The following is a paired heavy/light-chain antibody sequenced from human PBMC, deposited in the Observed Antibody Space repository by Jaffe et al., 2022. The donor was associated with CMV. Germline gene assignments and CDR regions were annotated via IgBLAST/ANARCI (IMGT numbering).Light chain of an antibody. V-gene: IGLV3-9*01. J-gene: IGLJ2*01. Sequence: SYELTQPLSVSVSLGQTARITCGGNYIGGKNVHWYQQKPGQAPVLVIYTDKNRPSGIPERFSGSSSGNTATLTISRAQAGDEADYYCHVWDSGTVVFGGGTKFTVL. CDR3: HVWDSGTVV. CDR1: YIGGKN. CDR2: TDK.
Heavy chain of an antibody. V-gene: IGHV5-51*01. CDR3: ARRNCGGDCSWEY. CDR1: GYDFTNYW. CDR2: IYPGDSDT. J-gene: IGHJ4*02. D-gene: IGHD2-21*02. Sequence: EVRLVQSGAEVKKPGESLKISCKGSGYDFTNYWIGWVRQMPGKGLEWMGMIYPGDSDTTYSPSFEGQVAMSADKSISTAYLQWSSLRASDTAMYYCARRNCGGDCSWEYWGQGTLVTVSS.